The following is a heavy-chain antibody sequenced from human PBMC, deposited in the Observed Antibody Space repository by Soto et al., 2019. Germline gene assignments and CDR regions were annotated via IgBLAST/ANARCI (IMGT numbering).Heavy chain of an antibody. CDR1: GFTFSSYG. J-gene: IGHJ6*02. Sequence: QVQLVESGGGVVQPGRSLRLSCAASGFTFSSYGMHWVRQAPGKGLEWVAVMGYDGSNKYYADSVKGRFTISRDNSKNTLYLQMNSLRAEDTAVYYCARDPTKRWLQLRQLYYGMDVWGQGTTVTVSS. V-gene: IGHV3-33*01. CDR3: ARDPTKRWLQLRQLYYGMDV. CDR2: MGYDGSNK. D-gene: IGHD5-12*01.